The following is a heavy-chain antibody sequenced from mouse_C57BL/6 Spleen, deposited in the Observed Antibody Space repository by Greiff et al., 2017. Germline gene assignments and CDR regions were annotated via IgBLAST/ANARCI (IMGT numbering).Heavy chain of an antibody. D-gene: IGHD2-3*01. Sequence: ESGPGLVKPSQSLSLTCSVTGYSITSGYYWNWIRQFPGNKLEWMGYISYDGSNNYNPSLKNRISIPRDTSKNQFFLKLNSVTTEDTAPYYGARGIYDGYRSYWYFDVWGTGTTVTVSS. CDR3: ARGIYDGYRSYWYFDV. J-gene: IGHJ1*03. V-gene: IGHV3-6*01. CDR1: GYSITSGYY. CDR2: ISYDGSN.